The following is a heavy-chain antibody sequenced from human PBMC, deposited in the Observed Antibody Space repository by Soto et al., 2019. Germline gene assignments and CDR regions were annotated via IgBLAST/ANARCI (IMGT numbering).Heavy chain of an antibody. CDR2: TYFRSRWYN. D-gene: IGHD1-20*01. V-gene: IGHV6-1*01. CDR1: GDSVSSNSAA. J-gene: IGHJ5*02. CDR3: ARDHPPHINGIRSWFDT. Sequence: SQTLSLTCAISGDSVSSNSAAWNWIRQSPSRGLEWLGRTYFRSRWYNDYAVSVKSRIIINPDTSKNQFSLQLNSVTPEDTAVYYCARDHPPHINGIRSWFDTWGQGTQVTVYS.